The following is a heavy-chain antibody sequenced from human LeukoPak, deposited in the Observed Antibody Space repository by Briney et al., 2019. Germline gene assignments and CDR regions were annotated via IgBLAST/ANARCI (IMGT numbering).Heavy chain of an antibody. CDR2: IYTTGST. CDR1: GVSISSGSYY. CDR3: AREGYYGRSGYREY. Sequence: SETRSLTCTVSGVSISSGSYYWVWIRQPAGKGLEWIGRIYTTGSTNYNPSFKSRVTISVDTSKNQFSLKLSSVTAADTAVYYCAREGYYGRSGYREYWGQGTLVTVSS. J-gene: IGHJ4*02. V-gene: IGHV4-61*02. D-gene: IGHD3-22*01.